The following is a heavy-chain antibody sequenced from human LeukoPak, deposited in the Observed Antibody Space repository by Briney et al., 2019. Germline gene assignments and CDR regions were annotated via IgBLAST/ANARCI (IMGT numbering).Heavy chain of an antibody. D-gene: IGHD1-26*01. Sequence: PGGSLRLSCAASGFPVSANYMTWVRQAPQKGLEWVSTIHSDGSTYYVDSVRGRFIISRDISQNTVYLELNSLRAEDAAVYYCSREGWEELGHYFDYWGQGTVVTVSP. V-gene: IGHV3-53*01. CDR3: SREGWEELGHYFDY. CDR2: IHSDGST. J-gene: IGHJ4*02. CDR1: GFPVSANY.